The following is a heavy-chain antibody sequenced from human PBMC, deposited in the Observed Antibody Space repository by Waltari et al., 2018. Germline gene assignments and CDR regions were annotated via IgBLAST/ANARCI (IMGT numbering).Heavy chain of an antibody. V-gene: IGHV1-2*02. CDR1: GYTFTGYY. CDR3: ATDLPNYYDSSGYSY. J-gene: IGHJ4*02. CDR2: INPNSGGT. Sequence: QVQLVQSGAEVKKPGASVKVSCKASGYTFTGYYMHWVRQAPGQGLEWMGWINPNSGGTNYAQKFQGRVTMTEDTSTDTAYMELSSLRSEDTAVYYCATDLPNYYDSSGYSYWGQGTLVTVSS. D-gene: IGHD3-22*01.